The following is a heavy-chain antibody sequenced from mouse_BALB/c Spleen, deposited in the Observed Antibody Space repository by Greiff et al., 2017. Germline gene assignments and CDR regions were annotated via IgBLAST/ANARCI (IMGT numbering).Heavy chain of an antibody. D-gene: IGHD1-1*01. V-gene: IGHV1S135*01. J-gene: IGHJ4*01. CDR3: ARSDYYGSSYGAMDY. CDR2: IDPFNGGT. CDR1: GYSFTSYY. Sequence: EDQLQQSGPELMKPGASVKISCKASGYSFTSYYMHWVKQSHGKSLEWIGYIDPFNGGTSYNQKFKGKATLTVDKSSSTAYMHLSSLTSEDSAVYYCARSDYYGSSYGAMDYWGQGTSVTVSS.